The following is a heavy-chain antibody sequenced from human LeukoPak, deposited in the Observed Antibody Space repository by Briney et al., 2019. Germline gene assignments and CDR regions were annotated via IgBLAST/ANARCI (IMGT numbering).Heavy chain of an antibody. CDR1: GFTFSSYW. CDR3: AKDSPYSYNWFDP. J-gene: IGHJ5*02. D-gene: IGHD2-15*01. V-gene: IGHV3-7*01. CDR2: IKTDGSLI. Sequence: GGSLRLSCVASGFTFSSYWMTWVRQAPGKGLEWVANIKTDGSLIYYVDSVKGRFTISRDNSKNTLYLQMNSLRAEDTAVYYCAKDSPYSYNWFDPWGQGTLVTVSS.